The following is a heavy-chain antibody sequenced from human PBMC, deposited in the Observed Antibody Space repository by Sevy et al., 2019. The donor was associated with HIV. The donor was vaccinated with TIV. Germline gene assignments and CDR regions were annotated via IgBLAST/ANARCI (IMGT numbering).Heavy chain of an antibody. CDR1: GFTVSSNY. D-gene: IGHD3-10*01. V-gene: IGHV3-53*01. CDR2: IYNDGST. J-gene: IGHJ2*01. Sequence: GGSLRLSCAVSGFTVSSNYMSWVRQAPGKGLEWVSVIYNDGSTFYADSLKGRFTISRDNSKNTLYLQMNSLRAEDTAVYYCARLPYGNYWYFDLWGRGTLVTVSS. CDR3: ARLPYGNYWYFDL.